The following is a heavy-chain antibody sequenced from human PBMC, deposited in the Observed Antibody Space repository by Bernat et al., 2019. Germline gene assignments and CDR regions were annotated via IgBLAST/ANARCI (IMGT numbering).Heavy chain of an antibody. Sequence: EVQLLESGGGLVQPGGSLRLSCAASGFTFSSYAMSWVRQAPGKGLEWVSAISGRGINTYFADSVRGRFTISRDSSKNTVYLQMNSLRAEDTAIYYCARRATDDGGAFDRWGQGTLVTVSS. CDR1: GFTFSSYA. D-gene: IGHD4-23*01. J-gene: IGHJ4*02. CDR2: ISGRGINT. V-gene: IGHV3-23*01. CDR3: ARRATDDGGAFDR.